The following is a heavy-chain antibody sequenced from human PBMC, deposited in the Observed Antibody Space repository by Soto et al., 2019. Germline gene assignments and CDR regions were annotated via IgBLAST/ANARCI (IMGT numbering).Heavy chain of an antibody. Sequence: EVQLLESGGGLVQPGGSLRLSCAASGFTFSPSGMSWFRQAPGKGLEWVSSISGSGDYTNYADSVKGRFTISRDNSKNTLYLQINSLTAEDTAVYYCANHGGFDIWGQGTMVAVSS. CDR3: ANHGGFDI. D-gene: IGHD4-17*01. V-gene: IGHV3-23*01. CDR2: ISGSGDYT. J-gene: IGHJ3*02. CDR1: GFTFSPSG.